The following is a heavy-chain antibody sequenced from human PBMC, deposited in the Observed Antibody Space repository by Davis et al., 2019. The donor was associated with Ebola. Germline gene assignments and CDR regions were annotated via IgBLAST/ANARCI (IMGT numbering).Heavy chain of an antibody. CDR1: GFICSSYA. CDR2: ISVRSIT. J-gene: IGHJ5*02. D-gene: IGHD4-17*01. V-gene: IGHV3-23*01. CDR3: AKVHPPTTVTTGWFDP. Sequence: PGGSLRLSCAASGFICSSYARSWVRQAPGKGREWVSSISVRSITYHADSVKGRFTISRDNSQNTLYLQMNSLRAEDTAVYYCAKVHPPTTVTTGWFDPWGQGTLVPVSS.